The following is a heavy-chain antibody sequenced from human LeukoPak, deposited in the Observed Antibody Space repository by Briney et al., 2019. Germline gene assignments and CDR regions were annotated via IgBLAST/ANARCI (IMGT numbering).Heavy chain of an antibody. Sequence: LGGSLRLSCAASGFTFSSYWMHWVRQAPGKGLVWVSRINSDGSSTSYADSVKGRFTISRDNAKNTLYLQMNSLRAEDTAVYYCARGRWYYDFWSGYYTSRFDYWGQGTLVTVSS. CDR3: ARGRWYYDFWSGYYTSRFDY. V-gene: IGHV3-74*01. CDR2: INSDGSST. J-gene: IGHJ4*02. D-gene: IGHD3-3*01. CDR1: GFTFSSYW.